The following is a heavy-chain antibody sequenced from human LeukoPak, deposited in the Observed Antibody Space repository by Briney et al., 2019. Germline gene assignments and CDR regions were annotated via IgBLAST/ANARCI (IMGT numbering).Heavy chain of an antibody. CDR3: ARVRSAGYFDY. CDR2: IYYSGST. J-gene: IGHJ4*02. Sequence: PSETLSLTCTVSGGSINSYYWSWIRQPPGKGLEWIGYIYYSGSTNYNPSLKSRVTISVDTSKNQFSLKLSSVTAADTAVYYCARVRSAGYFDYWGQGTLVTVSS. V-gene: IGHV4-59*01. D-gene: IGHD1-26*01. CDR1: GGSINSYY.